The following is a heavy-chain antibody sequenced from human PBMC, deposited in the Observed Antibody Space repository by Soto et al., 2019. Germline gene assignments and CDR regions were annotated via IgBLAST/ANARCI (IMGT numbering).Heavy chain of an antibody. D-gene: IGHD2-15*01. V-gene: IGHV1-18*04. CDR2: ISAYTGNT. CDR3: ARDIVVVVAATPGAFDI. CDR1: GYTFTSYG. Sequence: QVQLVQSGAEVKKPGASVKVSCKASGYTFTSYGISWVRQAPGQGLEWMGWISAYTGNTNYAQKLQGRGTMTTDTSTSTAYMELRSLRSDDTAVYYYARDIVVVVAATPGAFDIWGQGTMVTVSS. J-gene: IGHJ3*02.